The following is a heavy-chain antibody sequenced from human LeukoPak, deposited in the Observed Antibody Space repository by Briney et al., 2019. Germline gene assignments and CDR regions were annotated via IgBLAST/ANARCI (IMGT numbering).Heavy chain of an antibody. CDR2: ISYDGSNK. Sequence: GGSLRLSCVVSTFTFSDPYMDWVRQAPGKGLEWVAVISYDGSNKYYADSVKGRFTISRDNSKNTLYLQMNSLRAEDTAVYYCAKGPRAAGTFHWFDPWGQGTLVTVSS. D-gene: IGHD6-13*01. CDR1: TFTFSDPY. J-gene: IGHJ5*02. CDR3: AKGPRAAGTFHWFDP. V-gene: IGHV3-30*18.